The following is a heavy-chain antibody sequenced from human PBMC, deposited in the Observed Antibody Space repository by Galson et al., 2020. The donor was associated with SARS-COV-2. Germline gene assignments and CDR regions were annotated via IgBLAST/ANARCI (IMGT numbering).Heavy chain of an antibody. Sequence: QLGESLKISCAASGFTFSSYGMHWVRQAPGKGLEWVAVISYDGSNKYYADSVKGRFTISRDNSKNTLYLQMNSLRAEDTAVYYCANGGIRGPRSPFDYWGQGTLVTVSS. J-gene: IGHJ4*02. V-gene: IGHV3-30*18. CDR2: ISYDGSNK. CDR1: GFTFSSYG. D-gene: IGHD3-16*01. CDR3: ANGGIRGPRSPFDY.